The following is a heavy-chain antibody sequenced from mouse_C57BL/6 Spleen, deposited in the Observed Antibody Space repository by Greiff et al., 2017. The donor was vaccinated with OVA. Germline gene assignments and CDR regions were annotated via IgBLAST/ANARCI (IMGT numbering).Heavy chain of an antibody. CDR1: GYTFTSYS. J-gene: IGHJ2*01. CDR3: AREYYYGSSFFDY. D-gene: IGHD1-1*01. V-gene: IGHV1-55*01. Sequence: VQLQQPGAELVKPGASVKMSCKTSGYTFTSYSITWVKQRPGQGLEWIGDIYPGSGSTNYNEKFKSKATLTVDTSSSTAYMQLSSLTSEDSAVYYCAREYYYGSSFFDYWGQGTTLTVSS. CDR2: IYPGSGST.